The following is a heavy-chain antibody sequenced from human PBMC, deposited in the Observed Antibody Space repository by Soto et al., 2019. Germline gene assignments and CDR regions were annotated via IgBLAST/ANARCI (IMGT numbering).Heavy chain of an antibody. V-gene: IGHV1-18*04. CDR3: ARDHGYYDSSGYLRSLDY. J-gene: IGHJ4*02. D-gene: IGHD3-22*01. Sequence: QVQLVQSGAEVKKPGASVKVSCKTSGYTFTSYGISWVRQAPGQGLDWMGWISAHNGNTNHAQKLQGRVTMTTDTSTSTAYMELSSLRSDDTAVYYCARDHGYYDSSGYLRSLDYWGQGTLVTVSS. CDR1: GYTFTSYG. CDR2: ISAHNGNT.